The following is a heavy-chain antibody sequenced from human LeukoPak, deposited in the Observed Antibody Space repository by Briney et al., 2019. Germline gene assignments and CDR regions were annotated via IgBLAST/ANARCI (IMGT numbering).Heavy chain of an antibody. V-gene: IGHV3-30*18. CDR2: ISYDGSNK. J-gene: IGHJ6*02. D-gene: IGHD2-8*01. CDR1: GFTFSSYG. CDR3: AKMLYRFPPYYYYYGMDV. Sequence: PGGSLRLSCAASGFTFSSYGMHWVRQAPGKGLEWVAAISYDGSNKYYADSVKGRFTISRDNSKNTLYLQMNSLRAEDTAVYYCAKMLYRFPPYYYYYGMDVWGQGTTVTVSS.